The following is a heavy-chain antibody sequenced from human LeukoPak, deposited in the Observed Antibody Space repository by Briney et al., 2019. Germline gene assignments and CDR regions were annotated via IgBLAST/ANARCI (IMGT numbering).Heavy chain of an antibody. CDR1: GFTFSNYW. CDR3: SRDSLSSCGGDCYSGLDV. Sequence: GGSLRLSCAASGFTFSNYWMHWVRQAPGEALMWVSRTKSDGSSTTYADSVKGRFTISRDNAKNTLYLPMDSLRAEDTAVYYCSRDSLSSCGGDCYSGLDVWGQGTTVTVSS. V-gene: IGHV3-74*01. CDR2: TKSDGSST. D-gene: IGHD2-21*02. J-gene: IGHJ6*02.